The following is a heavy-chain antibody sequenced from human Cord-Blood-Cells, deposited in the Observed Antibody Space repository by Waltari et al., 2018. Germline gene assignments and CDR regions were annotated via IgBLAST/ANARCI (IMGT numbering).Heavy chain of an antibody. D-gene: IGHD1-26*01. V-gene: IGHV4-34*01. J-gene: IGHJ4*02. CDR3: ASWAGLGSSFDY. Sequence: QVQLQQWGAGLLKPSETLSLPCAVYGGSFRGYYWSWIRQPPGKGLEWIGEINHSGSTNYNPSLKSRVTISVDTSKNQFSLKLSSVTAADTAVYYCASWAGLGSSFDYWGQGTLVTVSS. CDR1: GGSFRGYY. CDR2: INHSGST.